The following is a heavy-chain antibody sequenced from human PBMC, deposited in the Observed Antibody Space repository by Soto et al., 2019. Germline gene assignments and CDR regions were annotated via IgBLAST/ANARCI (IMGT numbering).Heavy chain of an antibody. Sequence: QVQLVESGGGVVQSGGSLRLSCAASGFTFSNSPMHWLRQAPGKGLEWVAIIANDASSEHYADSVKGRFTIFRDNAENTLYLQMNSLRTEDTALYYCASDASANWYVDWYFELWGRGTLVTVSS. CDR3: ASDASANWYVDWYFEL. V-gene: IGHV3-30-3*01. CDR1: GFTFSNSP. CDR2: IANDASSE. J-gene: IGHJ2*01. D-gene: IGHD1-1*01.